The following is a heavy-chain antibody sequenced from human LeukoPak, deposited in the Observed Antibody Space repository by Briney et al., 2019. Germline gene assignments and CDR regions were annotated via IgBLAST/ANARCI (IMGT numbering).Heavy chain of an antibody. CDR1: GFNFSHYS. D-gene: IGHD2-15*01. CDR3: AKSGRVCSGGSCYQEYFDY. J-gene: IGHJ4*02. V-gene: IGHV3-48*01. CDR2: ISFSTSTI. Sequence: PGGSLRLSCAASGFNFSHYSMNWVRQAPGKGLEWISYISFSTSTIYYADSVKGRFTISRDNSKNTLYVQMNSLRAEDTAVYYCAKSGRVCSGGSCYQEYFDYWGQGTLVTVSS.